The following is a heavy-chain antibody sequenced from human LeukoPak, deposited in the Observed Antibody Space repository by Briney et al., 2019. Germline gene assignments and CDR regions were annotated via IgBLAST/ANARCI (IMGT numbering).Heavy chain of an antibody. D-gene: IGHD2-2*02. CDR1: GGTFSSYT. J-gene: IGHJ4*02. CDR3: ARWAGLCTTNNCYNPFDY. CDR2: IIPIFGTT. Sequence: SVKVSCKASGGTFSSYTINWVRQAPGQGLEWLGRIIPIFGTTTYAQKFQGRVTIITDASTSTVCMELSSLRSEDTAVYYCARWAGLCTTNNCYNPFDYWGQGTLVTVSS. V-gene: IGHV1-69*05.